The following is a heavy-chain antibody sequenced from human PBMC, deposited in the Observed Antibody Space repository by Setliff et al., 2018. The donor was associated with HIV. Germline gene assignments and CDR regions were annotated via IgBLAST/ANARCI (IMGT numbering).Heavy chain of an antibody. J-gene: IGHJ3*02. D-gene: IGHD3-9*01. CDR1: GGSISSGGYY. Sequence: SETLSLTCTVSGGSISSGGYYWSWIRQPAGKGLEWIGHIYTSGSTNYNPSLKSRVTTSVDTSKNHFSLRLSSVTAADTAVYYCARRERYYDILTGRVSDGFDIWGQGTMVTVSS. CDR3: ARRERYYDILTGRVSDGFDI. V-gene: IGHV4-61*09. CDR2: IYTSGST.